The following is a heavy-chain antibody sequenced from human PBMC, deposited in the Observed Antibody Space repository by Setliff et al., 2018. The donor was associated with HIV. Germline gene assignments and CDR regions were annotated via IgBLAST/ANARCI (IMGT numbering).Heavy chain of an antibody. V-gene: IGHV3-13*03. CDR3: AKNFYSSPWSPLDY. CDR2: IGTAGDT. Sequence: PGGSLRLSCAACGFTFSSYDMHWVRQATGKGLEWVSAIGTAGDTYYPGSVKGQFTISRENAKNSLYLQMNSLRAGDTAVYYCAKNFYSSPWSPLDYWGQGTLVTVSS. J-gene: IGHJ4*02. D-gene: IGHD6-19*01. CDR1: GFTFSSYD.